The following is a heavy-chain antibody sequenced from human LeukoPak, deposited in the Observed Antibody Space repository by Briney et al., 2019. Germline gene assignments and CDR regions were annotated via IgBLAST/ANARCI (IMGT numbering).Heavy chain of an antibody. CDR1: GFTFSSYG. Sequence: PGRSLRLSCAASGFTFSSYGMHWVRQAPGKGLEWVAVISYDGSNKYYADSVKGRFTISRDNSKNTLYLQMNSLRAEDTAVYYCAKDSTFYGIFEWLSNFDYWGQGTLVTVSS. J-gene: IGHJ4*02. D-gene: IGHD3-3*01. CDR2: ISYDGSNK. V-gene: IGHV3-30*18. CDR3: AKDSTFYGIFEWLSNFDY.